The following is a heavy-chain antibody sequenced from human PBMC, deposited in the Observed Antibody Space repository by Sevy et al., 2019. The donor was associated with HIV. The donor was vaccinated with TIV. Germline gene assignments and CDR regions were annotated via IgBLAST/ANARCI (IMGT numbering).Heavy chain of an antibody. D-gene: IGHD2-2*01. CDR1: GLTFSDYY. V-gene: IGHV3-11*01. CDR3: ARDNYCISGDGCYGYGLDV. Sequence: GSLRLSCSASGLTFSDYYMIWIRQAPGNGLECISYISNSGNTVYYADSVKGRFTVSRDNAKKSLYLQLNSLRDEDTAVYYCARDNYCISGDGCYGYGLDVWGQGTTVTVSS. CDR2: ISNSGNTV. J-gene: IGHJ6*02.